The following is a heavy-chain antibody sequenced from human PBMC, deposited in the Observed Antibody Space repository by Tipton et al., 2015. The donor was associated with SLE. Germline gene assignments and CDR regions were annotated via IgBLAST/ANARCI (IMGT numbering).Heavy chain of an antibody. CDR1: GFTFSQYA. D-gene: IGHD2-21*01. CDR2: SSGSDGST. Sequence: GSLRLSCAASGFTFSQYAMSWVRQAPGKGLEWVAGSSGSDGSTYHAASVKGRLTISRDNSKNTLYLQMNSLRAEDTAVYYCAEDPYAYWGRDCYAYFDFWGQGTLVTVSS. V-gene: IGHV3-23*01. J-gene: IGHJ4*02. CDR3: AEDPYAYWGRDCYAYFDF.